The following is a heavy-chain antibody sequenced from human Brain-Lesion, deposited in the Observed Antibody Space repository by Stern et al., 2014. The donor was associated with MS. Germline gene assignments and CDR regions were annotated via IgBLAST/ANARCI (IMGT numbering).Heavy chain of an antibody. CDR3: ARGSYPQLYYYYYYYMDV. V-gene: IGHV1-8*01. D-gene: IGHD3-10*01. Sequence: QVQLMQSGAEVKKPGASVKVSCQASGYTFTSYDINWVRQATGQGLEWMGWMNPNSGNTGYAQKFQGRVTMTRNTSISTAYMELSSLRSEDTAVYYCARGSYPQLYYYYYYYMDVWGKGTTVTVSS. CDR1: GYTFTSYD. CDR2: MNPNSGNT. J-gene: IGHJ6*03.